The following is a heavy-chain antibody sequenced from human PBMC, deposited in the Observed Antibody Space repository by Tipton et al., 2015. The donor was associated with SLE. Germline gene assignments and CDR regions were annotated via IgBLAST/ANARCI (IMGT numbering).Heavy chain of an antibody. J-gene: IGHJ4*02. D-gene: IGHD6-25*01. CDR3: AKEFSGYFDY. Sequence: GSLRLSCAASGFTFSSYGMTWVRQAPGKGLEWVSTINDSGGSTYSADSVKGRFTISRDNSKNTLYLQMNSLRAEDTAVYYCAKEFSGYFDYWGQGTLVTVSS. V-gene: IGHV3-23*01. CDR1: GFTFSSYG. CDR2: INDSGGST.